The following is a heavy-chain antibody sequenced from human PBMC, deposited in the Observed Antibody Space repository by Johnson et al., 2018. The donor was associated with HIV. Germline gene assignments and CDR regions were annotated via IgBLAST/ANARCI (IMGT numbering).Heavy chain of an antibody. D-gene: IGHD6-6*01. CDR2: IYSGGNT. CDR3: ARSLPYSSSVGFDI. V-gene: IGHV3-66*01. J-gene: IGHJ3*02. CDR1: GFTVSKNY. Sequence: EVQLVESGGGLVKPGGSLRLSCAASGFTVSKNYMTWVRQAPGKGLEWVSIIYSGGNTYYADSVKGRFTISRDNSKNTLYLQMNSLRAEDTAVYYCARSLPYSSSVGFDIWGQGTMVTVSS.